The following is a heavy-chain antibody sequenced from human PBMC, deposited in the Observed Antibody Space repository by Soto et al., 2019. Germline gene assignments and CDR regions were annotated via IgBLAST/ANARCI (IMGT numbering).Heavy chain of an antibody. CDR1: GYTFTSYG. J-gene: IGHJ3*02. D-gene: IGHD3-3*01. Sequence: ASVKVSCKASGYTFTSYGISWVRQAPGQGLEWMGWISAYNGNTNYAQKLQGRVTMTTDTSTSTAYMELRSLRSDDTAVYYCARTGAPGGYYDFWSGYFGPDAFDICGQGTMVTVSS. CDR2: ISAYNGNT. V-gene: IGHV1-18*01. CDR3: ARTGAPGGYYDFWSGYFGPDAFDI.